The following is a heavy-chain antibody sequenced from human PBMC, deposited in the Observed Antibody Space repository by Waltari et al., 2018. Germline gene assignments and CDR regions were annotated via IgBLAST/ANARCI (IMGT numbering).Heavy chain of an antibody. Sequence: QVQLVESGGGVVQPGRSLRLSCAASGFTFSSYAMHWVRQAPGKGLGGVAVISYDGSNKYYADSVKGRFTISRDNSKNTLYLQMNSLRAEDTAVYYCASPHDYWGQGTLVTVSS. J-gene: IGHJ4*02. CDR2: ISYDGSNK. CDR1: GFTFSSYA. CDR3: ASPHDY. V-gene: IGHV3-30-3*01.